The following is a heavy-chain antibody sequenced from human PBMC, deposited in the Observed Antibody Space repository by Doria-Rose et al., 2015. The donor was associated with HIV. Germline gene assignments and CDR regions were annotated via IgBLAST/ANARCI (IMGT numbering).Heavy chain of an antibody. J-gene: IGHJ4*02. Sequence: SGPVLVKPTETLTLTCTVSGVSLSSPGMGVSWIRQPPGKALEWLANNFSDDERSYNTSLKSRLTISRGTSKSQVVLTMTDMDPVDTATYYCARIKSSRWYRKYYFDFWGQGTLVIVSA. CDR2: NFSDDER. CDR1: GVSLSSPGMG. D-gene: IGHD6-13*01. V-gene: IGHV2-26*01. CDR3: ARIKSSRWYRKYYFDF.